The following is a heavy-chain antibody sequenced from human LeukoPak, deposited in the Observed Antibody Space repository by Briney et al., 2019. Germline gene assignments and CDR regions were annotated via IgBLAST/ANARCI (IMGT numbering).Heavy chain of an antibody. CDR1: GFTFSSYG. CDR2: ISYHGSSQ. Sequence: PGKSLRLSCAASGFTFSSYGMHWVRQAPGKGLEWVTVISYHGSSQYYADSVKGRFTISRDNSKNTLYLQMNSLRPEDTAVYYCARAYSGNYYSFYFDYWGQGTLVTVSS. D-gene: IGHD1-26*01. J-gene: IGHJ4*02. V-gene: IGHV3-30*03. CDR3: ARAYSGNYYSFYFDY.